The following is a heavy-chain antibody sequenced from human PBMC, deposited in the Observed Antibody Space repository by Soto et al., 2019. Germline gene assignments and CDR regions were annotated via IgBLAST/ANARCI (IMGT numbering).Heavy chain of an antibody. V-gene: IGHV4-59*01. Sequence: SETLSLTCTVSGGSISSYYWSWIRQPPGKGLEWIGYIYYSGSTNYNPSLKSRVTISVDTSKNQFSLKLSSVTAADTAVYYCARGREGHMVRGVIPYFDYWGQGTLVTVSS. D-gene: IGHD3-10*01. CDR2: IYYSGST. CDR3: ARGREGHMVRGVIPYFDY. CDR1: GGSISSYY. J-gene: IGHJ4*02.